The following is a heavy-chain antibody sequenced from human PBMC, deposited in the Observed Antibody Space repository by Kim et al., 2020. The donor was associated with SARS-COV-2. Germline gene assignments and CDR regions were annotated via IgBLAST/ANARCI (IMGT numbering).Heavy chain of an antibody. CDR1: GGTFSSYA. J-gene: IGHJ6*03. V-gene: IGHV1-69*04. CDR2: IIPILGIA. D-gene: IGHD2-2*01. CDR3: ARAPAYCSSTSCFPYYYYYMAV. Sequence: SVKVSCKASGGTFSSYAISWVRQAPGQGLEWMGRIIPILGIANYAQKFQGRVTITADKSTSTAYMELSSLRSEDTAVYYCARAPAYCSSTSCFPYYYYYMAVWGKETTVTVSS.